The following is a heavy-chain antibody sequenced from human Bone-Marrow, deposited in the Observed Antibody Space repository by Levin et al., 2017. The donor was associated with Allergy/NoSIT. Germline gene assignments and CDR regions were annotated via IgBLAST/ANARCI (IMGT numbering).Heavy chain of an antibody. CDR2: ISYDGSKK. Sequence: AGGSLRLSCAASGFTFDNYAMHWVRQAPGKGLDWVAVISYDGSKKDYADSVKGRFTMSRDNSKNTLYLQMNSLTTEDTAVYYCAREPQNYDILTGYSHEFDDWGQGAQVTVSS. CDR1: GFTFDNYA. V-gene: IGHV3-30-3*01. J-gene: IGHJ4*02. D-gene: IGHD3-9*01. CDR3: AREPQNYDILTGYSHEFDD.